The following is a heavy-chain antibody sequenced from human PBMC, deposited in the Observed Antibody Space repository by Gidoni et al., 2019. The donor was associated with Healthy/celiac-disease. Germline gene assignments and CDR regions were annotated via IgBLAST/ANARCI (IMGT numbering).Heavy chain of an antibody. CDR2: IGTAGDT. J-gene: IGHJ4*02. Sequence: EVQLVESGGGLVQPGGSLRLSCAASGFTFSSYDMHWVRQATGKGLEWVSAIGTAGDTYYPGSVKGRFTISRENAKNSLYLQMNSLRAGDTAVYYCARQAAAGTELDYWGQGTLVTVSS. V-gene: IGHV3-13*01. CDR1: GFTFSSYD. D-gene: IGHD6-13*01. CDR3: ARQAAAGTELDY.